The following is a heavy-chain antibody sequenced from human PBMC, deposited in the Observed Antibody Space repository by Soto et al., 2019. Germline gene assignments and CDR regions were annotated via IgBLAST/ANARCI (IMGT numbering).Heavy chain of an antibody. J-gene: IGHJ4*02. V-gene: IGHV1-18*01. CDR1: GYTFTSYG. CDR2: ISANNGKT. D-gene: IGHD6-13*01. Sequence: QVQLVQSGAEVKKPGASVKVSCKASGYTFTSYGISWVRQAPGQGLEWMGWISANNGKTNFAQKLQGGVPMTTDTSTSTAYMELRGLRSDDTAVYYCARSVLSYLITIAAAGTMILPPDYWGQGTLVTVAS. CDR3: ARSVLSYLITIAAAGTMILPPDY.